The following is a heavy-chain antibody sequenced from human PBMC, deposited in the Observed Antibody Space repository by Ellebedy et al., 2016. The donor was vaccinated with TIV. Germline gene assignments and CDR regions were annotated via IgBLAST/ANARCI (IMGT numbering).Heavy chain of an antibody. Sequence: MPGGSLRLSCTVSGGSISSSSYYWGWIRQSPGKGLEWIGSMYYSGTTLYNPSLKSRVTKSVDTSKNQFSLKLTSVTAADTTMYYCARRGVGATYFDSWGQGTLVTVSS. CDR3: ARRGVGATYFDS. CDR2: MYYSGTT. J-gene: IGHJ4*02. D-gene: IGHD1-26*01. CDR1: GGSISSSSYY. V-gene: IGHV4-39*01.